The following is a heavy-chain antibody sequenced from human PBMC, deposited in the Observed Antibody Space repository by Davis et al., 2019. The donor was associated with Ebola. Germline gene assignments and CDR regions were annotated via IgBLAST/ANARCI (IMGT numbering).Heavy chain of an antibody. CDR1: GYSFTSYW. D-gene: IGHD6-13*01. V-gene: IGHV5-51*01. CDR2: IYPSDSDT. J-gene: IGHJ5*02. Sequence: KVSCKGSGYSFTSYWIGWVRQMPGKGLEWMGIIYPSDSDTTYSPSFQGQVTISADKSISTAYLQWSSLKASDTVMYYCARLAAAGSRGWFDPWGQGTLVTVSS. CDR3: ARLAAAGSRGWFDP.